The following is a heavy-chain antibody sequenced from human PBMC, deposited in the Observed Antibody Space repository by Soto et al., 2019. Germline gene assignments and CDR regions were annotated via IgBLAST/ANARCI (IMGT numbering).Heavy chain of an antibody. V-gene: IGHV3-23*01. CDR3: SEYGGDILTGYSPCSYYYFDV. CDR2: ISGSGGST. CDR1: GFTFSSYA. Sequence: GGSLRLSCAASGFTFSSYAMSWVRQAPGKGLEWVSAISGSGGSTYYADSVKGRFTISRDNSKNTLYLQINSLRAEDTAVYYCSEYGGDILTGYSPCSYYYFDVWGKGTTVTVSS. D-gene: IGHD3-9*01. J-gene: IGHJ6*03.